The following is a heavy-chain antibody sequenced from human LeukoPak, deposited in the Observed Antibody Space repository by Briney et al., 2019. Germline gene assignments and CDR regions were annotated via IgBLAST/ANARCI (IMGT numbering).Heavy chain of an antibody. Sequence: PSETLSLTCSVSGGSITSHYWSWNRQSPGKGLEWISYITYTGSPRYNPSFQSRVTISLDTSKTHFSLKLTSVTAADTAVYYCARLLNNDNAGDPDTFDMWGPGTMVTVSS. CDR2: ITYTGSP. D-gene: IGHD4-17*01. J-gene: IGHJ3*02. V-gene: IGHV4-59*08. CDR1: GGSITSHY. CDR3: ARLLNNDNAGDPDTFDM.